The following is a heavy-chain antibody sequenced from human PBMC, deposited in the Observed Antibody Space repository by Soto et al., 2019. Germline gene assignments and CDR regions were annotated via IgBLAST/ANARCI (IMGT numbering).Heavy chain of an antibody. CDR1: GGSISSGGYY. Sequence: PSETLSLTCTVSGGSISSGGYYWSWIRQHPGKGLEWIGYIYYSGSTYYNPSLKSRVTISVDTSKNQFSLKLSSVTAADTAVYYCARGNCSSTSCRDDYYYYYGMDGWGQRTTVTVSS. CDR3: ARGNCSSTSCRDDYYYYYGMDG. CDR2: IYYSGST. J-gene: IGHJ6*02. D-gene: IGHD2-2*01. V-gene: IGHV4-31*03.